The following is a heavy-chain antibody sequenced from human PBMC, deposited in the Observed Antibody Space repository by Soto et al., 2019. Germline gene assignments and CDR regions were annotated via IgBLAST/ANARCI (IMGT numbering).Heavy chain of an antibody. CDR1: GFTFSSYD. CDR2: IGTAGDT. CDR3: ARVSCGSGSCHFDY. Sequence: GGSLRLSCAASGFTFSSYDMHWVRQATGKGLEWVSAIGTAGDTYYPGSVKGRFTISRENAKNSLYLQMNSLRAGDTAVYYCARVSCGSGSCHFDYWGQGTLVTVSS. J-gene: IGHJ4*02. D-gene: IGHD3-10*01. V-gene: IGHV3-13*01.